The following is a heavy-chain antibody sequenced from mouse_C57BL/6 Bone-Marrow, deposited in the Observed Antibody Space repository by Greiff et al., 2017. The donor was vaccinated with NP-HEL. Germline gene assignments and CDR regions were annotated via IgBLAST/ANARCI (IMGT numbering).Heavy chain of an antibody. Sequence: EVQGVESGGGLVKPGGSLKLSCAASGFTFSSYAMSWVRQTPEKRLEWVATISDGGSYTYYPDNVKGRFTISRDNAKNNLYLQMSHLKSEDTAMYYCARVDDYDAWFAYWGQGTLVTVSA. CDR3: ARVDDYDAWFAY. CDR2: ISDGGSYT. J-gene: IGHJ3*01. V-gene: IGHV5-4*01. D-gene: IGHD2-4*01. CDR1: GFTFSSYA.